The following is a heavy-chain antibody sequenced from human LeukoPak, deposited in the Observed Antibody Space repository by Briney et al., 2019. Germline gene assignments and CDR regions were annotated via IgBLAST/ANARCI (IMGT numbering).Heavy chain of an antibody. CDR2: IYTSGST. D-gene: IGHD6-6*01. CDR3: ARDWGVTARPGYMDV. CDR1: GGSISSYY. J-gene: IGHJ6*03. V-gene: IGHV4-4*07. Sequence: SETLSLTCTVSGGSISSYYWSWIRQPAGKGLEWIGRIYTSGSTNYNPSLKSRVTMSVDTSKNQFSLKLSSVTAADTAVYYRARDWGVTARPGYMDVWGKGTTVTVSS.